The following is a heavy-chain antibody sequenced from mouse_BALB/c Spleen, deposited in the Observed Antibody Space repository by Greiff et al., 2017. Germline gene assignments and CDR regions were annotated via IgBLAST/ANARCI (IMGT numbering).Heavy chain of an antibody. J-gene: IGHJ3*01. CDR3: TIPSDYGSSYWFAY. CDR2: IRLKSDNYAT. Sequence: EVQLQESGGGLVQPGGSMKLSCVASGFTFSSYWMSWVRQSPEKGLEWVAEIRLKSDNYATHYAESVKGKFTISRDDSKSRLYLQMNSLRAEDTGIYYCTIPSDYGSSYWFAYWGQGTLVTVSA. V-gene: IGHV6-6*02. D-gene: IGHD1-1*01. CDR1: GFTFSSYW.